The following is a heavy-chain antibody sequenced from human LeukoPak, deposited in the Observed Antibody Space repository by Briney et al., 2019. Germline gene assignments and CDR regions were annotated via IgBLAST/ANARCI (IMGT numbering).Heavy chain of an antibody. D-gene: IGHD6-19*01. CDR2: IYISGRT. V-gene: IGHV4-4*07. CDR1: GGSINNYY. CDR3: ASIFYSSGWYLLDY. Sequence: PSETLSLTCSVSGGSINNYYCSWIRQPAGKGLEWIGRIYISGRTNYHPSLESRVSMSVDTSKNQFSLKLSSVTAADTAVYYCASIFYSSGWYLLDYWGQGTLVTVSS. J-gene: IGHJ4*02.